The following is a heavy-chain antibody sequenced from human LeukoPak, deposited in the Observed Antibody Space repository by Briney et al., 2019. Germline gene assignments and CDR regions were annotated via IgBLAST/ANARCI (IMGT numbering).Heavy chain of an antibody. Sequence: LGEPLKISCKGSGYSFTSHWISWVRQMPGKGLEWMGRIDPSDSYTHYSPSFQGHVTMSADKSISTAYLQWSSLKASDAAMYYCARGVGTVTTEDWFDPWGQGTLVTVSS. CDR2: IDPSDSYT. J-gene: IGHJ5*02. D-gene: IGHD4-17*01. CDR3: ARGVGTVTTEDWFDP. V-gene: IGHV5-10-1*01. CDR1: GYSFTSHW.